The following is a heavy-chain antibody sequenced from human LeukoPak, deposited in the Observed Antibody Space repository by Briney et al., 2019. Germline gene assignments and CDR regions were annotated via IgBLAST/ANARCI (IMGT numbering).Heavy chain of an antibody. CDR3: ARSDSGGLDY. V-gene: IGHV3-30-3*01. D-gene: IGHD2-21*02. Sequence: GGSLRLSCAASGFTFSSYAMHWVRQAPGKGLEWVAVISYDGSNKYYADSVKGRFTISRDNSKNTLYLQMNSLRAEDTAVYYCARSDSGGLDYWGQRTLVTVSS. CDR1: GFTFSSYA. J-gene: IGHJ4*02. CDR2: ISYDGSNK.